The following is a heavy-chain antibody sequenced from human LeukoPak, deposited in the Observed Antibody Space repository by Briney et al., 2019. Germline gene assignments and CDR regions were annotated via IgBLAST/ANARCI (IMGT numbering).Heavy chain of an antibody. CDR2: ISGGGASGGRT. V-gene: IGHV3-23*01. Sequence: GGSLRLSCAASGFIFSDYAMSWVRQAPGKGLEWVSAISGGGASGGRTYYADAVKGRFTISRDNSKNTLYLQMNSLRVEDTAFYYCAKDNRRHYTSGPNPDSLHWGQGALVTVSS. D-gene: IGHD6-19*01. CDR3: AKDNRRHYTSGPNPDSLH. J-gene: IGHJ4*02. CDR1: GFIFSDYA.